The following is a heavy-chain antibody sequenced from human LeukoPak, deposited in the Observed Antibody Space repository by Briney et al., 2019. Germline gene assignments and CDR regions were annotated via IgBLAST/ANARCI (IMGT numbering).Heavy chain of an antibody. Sequence: PGGSLRLSCAASGFTFSSYWMSWVRQAPGKGLEWEANIKQDGSEKYYVDSVKGRFTISRDNAKNSLYLQMNSLRAEDTAVYYCARGPEWLRFGHQSEYWGQGTLVTVSS. J-gene: IGHJ4*02. CDR2: IKQDGSEK. CDR3: ARGPEWLRFGHQSEY. V-gene: IGHV3-7*01. CDR1: GFTFSSYW. D-gene: IGHD5-12*01.